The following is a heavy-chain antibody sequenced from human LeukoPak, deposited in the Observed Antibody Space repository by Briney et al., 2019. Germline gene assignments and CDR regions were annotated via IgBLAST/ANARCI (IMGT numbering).Heavy chain of an antibody. J-gene: IGHJ5*02. V-gene: IGHV3-30*04. CDR2: ISYDGSNK. CDR1: GFTFSSYA. D-gene: IGHD6-13*01. CDR3: ASPIAAAGGFDP. Sequence: GGSLRLSCAASGFTFSSYAMHWVRQAPGKGLEWVAVISYDGSNKYYADSVKGRFTISRDNSKNTLYLQMNSPRAEDTAVYYCASPIAAAGGFDPWGQGTLVTVSS.